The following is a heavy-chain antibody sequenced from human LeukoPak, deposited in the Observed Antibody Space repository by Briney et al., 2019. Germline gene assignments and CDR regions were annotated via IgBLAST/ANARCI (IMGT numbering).Heavy chain of an antibody. D-gene: IGHD6-13*01. CDR2: ISAYNGNT. V-gene: IGHV1-18*01. Sequence: ASVKVSCKASGYTFTSYGISWVRQAPGQGLEWMGWISAYNGNTNYAQKLQGRVTMTTDTSTSTAYMELRSLRSDDTAVYYCARAEESSSWTYYYYYYMDVWGKGTTVTVSS. CDR1: GYTFTSYG. CDR3: ARAEESSSWTYYYYYYMDV. J-gene: IGHJ6*03.